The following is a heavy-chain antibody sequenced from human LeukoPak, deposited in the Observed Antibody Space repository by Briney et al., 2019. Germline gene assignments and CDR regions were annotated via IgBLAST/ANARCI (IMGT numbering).Heavy chain of an antibody. D-gene: IGHD6-25*01. CDR1: GGSFSGYY. CDR2: INHSGST. V-gene: IGHV4-34*01. CDR3: ARGGGAATGY. Sequence: SETLSLTCAVYGGSFSGYYWSWIRQPPGKGLEWIGEINHSGSTNYNPSLKSRVTISADTSKNQFSLKLSSVTAADTAVYYCARGGGAATGYWGQGTLVTVFS. J-gene: IGHJ4*02.